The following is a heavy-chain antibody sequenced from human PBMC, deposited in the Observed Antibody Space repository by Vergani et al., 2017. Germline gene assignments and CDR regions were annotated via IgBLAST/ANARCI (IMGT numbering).Heavy chain of an antibody. V-gene: IGHV3-48*03. CDR2: ISSSGSTI. D-gene: IGHD3-9*01. CDR3: ARDRYDILTGYSADAFDI. J-gene: IGHJ3*02. CDR1: GFNFSSYE. Sequence: EVQLVESGGGLVQPGGSLRLSCAASGFNFSSYEMNWVRQAPGKGLEWVSYISSSGSTIYYADSVKGRFTISRDNAKNSLYLQMNSLRAEDTAVYYCARDRYDILTGYSADAFDIWGQGTMVTVSS.